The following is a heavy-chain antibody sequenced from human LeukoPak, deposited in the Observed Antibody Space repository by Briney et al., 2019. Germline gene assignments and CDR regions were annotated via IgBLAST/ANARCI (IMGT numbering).Heavy chain of an antibody. V-gene: IGHV3-21*01. J-gene: IGHJ2*01. Sequence: GGSLRLSCAASGFTFSSYSMNWVRQAPGKGLEWVSSISCSSGYIYHADSVKGRFTISRDNAKNSLYLQMNSRRAEDTAVYYCERGGHRPYWYFDLWGRGTLVTVSS. CDR1: GFTFSSYS. D-gene: IGHD3-16*01. CDR3: ERGGHRPYWYFDL. CDR2: ISCSSGYI.